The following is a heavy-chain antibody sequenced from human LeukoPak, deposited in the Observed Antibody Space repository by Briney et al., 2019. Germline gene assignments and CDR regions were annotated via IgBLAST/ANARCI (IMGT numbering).Heavy chain of an antibody. J-gene: IGHJ4*02. V-gene: IGHV3-53*01. Sequence: GGSLRLSCAASGVTVSGTYMSWVRRAAGKGWEWVSTIFDAGRTAYADSVKGRFTISRDNSKNTLFLQMNSLRADDTAVYYCARDAAEQQLVHYFDYWGQGTLVTVSS. D-gene: IGHD6-13*01. CDR1: GVTVSGTY. CDR2: IFDAGRT. CDR3: ARDAAEQQLVHYFDY.